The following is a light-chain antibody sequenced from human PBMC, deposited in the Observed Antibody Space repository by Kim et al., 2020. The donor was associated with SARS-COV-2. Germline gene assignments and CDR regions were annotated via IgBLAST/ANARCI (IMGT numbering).Light chain of an antibody. V-gene: IGKV3-15*01. CDR1: QSVSSN. J-gene: IGKJ2*01. CDR2: GAS. Sequence: EIVMTQSPATLSVSPGERATLSCRASQSVSSNLAWYQQKPGQAPRLLIYGASTRATGIPARFSGSGSGTEFTLTISSLQSEDFAVYYWQQYNNWPSGTFGQGTKLEI. CDR3: QQYNNWPSGT.